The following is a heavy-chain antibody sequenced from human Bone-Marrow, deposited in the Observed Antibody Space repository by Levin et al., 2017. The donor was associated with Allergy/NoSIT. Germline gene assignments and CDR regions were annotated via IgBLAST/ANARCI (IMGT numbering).Heavy chain of an antibody. J-gene: IGHJ3*02. CDR3: ALSRGYGDHGSPFEDAFDI. Sequence: SETLSLTCAVSGGSISSSSYYWGWIRQPPGKGLEWIGSIYYSGSTYYNPSLKSRVTISVDTSKNQFSLKLSSVTAADTAVYYCALSRGYGDHGSPFEDAFDIWGQGTMVTVSS. D-gene: IGHD4-17*01. CDR2: IYYSGST. V-gene: IGHV4-39*01. CDR1: GGSISSSSYY.